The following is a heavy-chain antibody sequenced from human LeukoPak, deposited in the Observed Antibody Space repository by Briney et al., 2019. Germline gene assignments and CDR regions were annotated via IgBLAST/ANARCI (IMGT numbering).Heavy chain of an antibody. CDR2: IYYSGST. Sequence: SETLSLTCTVSGGSISSSSYYWGWIRQPPGKGLEWIGSIYYSGSTYYNPSLKSRVTISVDTSKNQFSLKLSSVTAADTAVYYCARVAGWRTQPYYFDYWGQGTLVTVSS. CDR3: ARVAGWRTQPYYFDY. CDR1: GGSISSSSYY. V-gene: IGHV4-39*07. J-gene: IGHJ4*02. D-gene: IGHD5-18*01.